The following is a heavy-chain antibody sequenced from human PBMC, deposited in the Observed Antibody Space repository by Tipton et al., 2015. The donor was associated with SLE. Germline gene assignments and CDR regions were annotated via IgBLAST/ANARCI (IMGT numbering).Heavy chain of an antibody. CDR3: ARDSSGGYNWFDP. CDR2: IYYSGTT. CDR1: GDSITSYY. J-gene: IGHJ5*02. V-gene: IGHV4-59*01. Sequence: LRLSCSVSGDSITSYYWSWIRQPPGKGLEWIGYIYYSGTTNYNPSLKSRVTISVDTSKNQFSLKLTSVTAADTAVYYCARDSSGGYNWFDPWGQGTLVTVSS. D-gene: IGHD3-22*01.